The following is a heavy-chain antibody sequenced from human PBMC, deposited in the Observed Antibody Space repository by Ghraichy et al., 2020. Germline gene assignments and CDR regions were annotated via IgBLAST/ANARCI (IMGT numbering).Heavy chain of an antibody. CDR3: ATLNTAAFEF. V-gene: IGHV4-61*01. J-gene: IGHJ3*01. CDR1: GVSVSSTLFY. Sequence: SETLSLTCTVSGVSVSSTLFYWSWVRQPPGRGLESLAYIYYSGTTNYSPSLKSRVTISVDTSKNQVSLKLNSVTTSDTAVYYCATLNTAAFEFWGQGTMVTVDS. CDR2: IYYSGTT.